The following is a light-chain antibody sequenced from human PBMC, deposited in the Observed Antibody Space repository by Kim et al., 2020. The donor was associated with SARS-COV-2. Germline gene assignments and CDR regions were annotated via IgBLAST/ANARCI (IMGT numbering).Light chain of an antibody. CDR2: AAS. Sequence: SASVGDRVTITCRASQSVTKFLNWYQQRPGKAPNLLIYAASSLQGGVPPRFSGRGSGTDFTLTITSLQPEDFATYCCQQSYIAPYTFGRGTKLRS. CDR1: QSVTKF. J-gene: IGKJ2*01. V-gene: IGKV1-39*01. CDR3: QQSYIAPYT.